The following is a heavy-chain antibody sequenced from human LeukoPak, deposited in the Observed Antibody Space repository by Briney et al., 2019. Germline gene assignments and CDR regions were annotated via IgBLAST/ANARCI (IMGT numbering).Heavy chain of an antibody. Sequence: GGSLRLSCAASGFTCSSYWMSWVRQAPGKGLEWVANIKQDGSEKYYVDSVKGRFTISRDNAKNSLYLQMNSLRAEDTAVYYCARGVGATTRNWFDPWGQGTLVTVSS. D-gene: IGHD1-26*01. CDR3: ARGVGATTRNWFDP. CDR2: IKQDGSEK. J-gene: IGHJ5*02. V-gene: IGHV3-7*04. CDR1: GFTCSSYW.